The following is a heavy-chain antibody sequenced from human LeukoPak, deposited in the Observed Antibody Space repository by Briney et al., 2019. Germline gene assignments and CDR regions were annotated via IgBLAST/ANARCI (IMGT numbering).Heavy chain of an antibody. Sequence: SETLSLTCAVYGGSFSGYYWSWIRQPPGKGLEWIGEINHSGSTNYNPSLKSRVTISVDTSKNQFSLKLSSVTAADTAVYYCARGIYDFWSGYYHYYYYYYYMDVWGKGTTVTVSS. V-gene: IGHV4-34*01. CDR3: ARGIYDFWSGYYHYYYYYYYMDV. CDR2: INHSGST. CDR1: GGSFSGYY. J-gene: IGHJ6*03. D-gene: IGHD3-3*01.